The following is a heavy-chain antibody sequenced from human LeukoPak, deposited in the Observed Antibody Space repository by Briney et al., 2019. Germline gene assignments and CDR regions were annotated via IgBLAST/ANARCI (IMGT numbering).Heavy chain of an antibody. CDR2: ISSSSSYI. CDR3: ARVLGYDILTGYLYYFDY. CDR1: GFTFSSYS. J-gene: IGHJ4*02. V-gene: IGHV3-21*01. Sequence: GGSLRLSCAASGFTFSSYSMNWVRQAPGKGLEWVPSISSSSSYIYYADSVKGRFTISRDNAKNSLYLQMNSLRAEDMAVYYCARVLGYDILTGYLYYFDYWGQGTLVTVSS. D-gene: IGHD3-9*01.